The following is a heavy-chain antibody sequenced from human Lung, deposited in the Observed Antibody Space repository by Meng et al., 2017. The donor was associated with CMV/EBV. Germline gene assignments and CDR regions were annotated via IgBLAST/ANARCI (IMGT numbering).Heavy chain of an antibody. CDR3: ARGYSHRFDY. D-gene: IGHD1-1*01. CDR1: GDSVSSNSVA. Sequence: SETLSLTCAISGDSVSSNSVAWNWIRQSPSRGLEWLGRTYYRSKWYNDYAVYVKSRITINPDTSKNQFSLQLKSVTTEDTAVYYCARGYSHRFDYWGQGTLVTVSS. J-gene: IGHJ4*01. V-gene: IGHV6-1*01. CDR2: TYYRSKWYN.